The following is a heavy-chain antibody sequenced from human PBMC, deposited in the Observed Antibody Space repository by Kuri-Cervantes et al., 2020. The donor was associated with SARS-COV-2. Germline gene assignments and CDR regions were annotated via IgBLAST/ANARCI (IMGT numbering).Heavy chain of an antibody. CDR3: TTDSASGYDWYY. Sequence: GESLKISCAASGFTVSSNYMSWVRQAPGKGLEWVGRIKSKTDGGTTDYAAPVKGRFTISRDDSKNTLYLQMNSLKTEDTAVYYCTTDSASGYDWYYWGQGTLVTVSS. J-gene: IGHJ4*02. CDR1: GFTVSSNY. V-gene: IGHV3-15*01. D-gene: IGHD5-12*01. CDR2: IKSKTDGGTT.